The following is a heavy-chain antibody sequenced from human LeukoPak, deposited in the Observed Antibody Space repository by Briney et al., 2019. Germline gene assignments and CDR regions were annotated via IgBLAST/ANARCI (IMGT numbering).Heavy chain of an antibody. Sequence: PVRLSCKASRGTFTSYAISWVRQAPGHGLEWRGGIIPIFGTANYAQKFQSSVTITTDESTSTAYMELSSVRSEDTAVYYCARDRRGNPNYMDGWGKGTTVTVAS. CDR3: ARDRRGNPNYMDG. CDR2: IIPIFGTA. V-gene: IGHV1-69*05. J-gene: IGHJ6*03. D-gene: IGHD4-23*01. CDR1: RGTFTSYA.